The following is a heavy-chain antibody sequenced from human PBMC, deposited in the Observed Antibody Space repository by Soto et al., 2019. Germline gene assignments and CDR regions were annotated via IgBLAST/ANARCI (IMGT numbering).Heavy chain of an antibody. J-gene: IGHJ6*02. V-gene: IGHV3-23*01. CDR2: ISGSGGST. D-gene: IGHD6-6*01. Sequence: EVQLLGSGGGLVQPGGSLRLSCAASGFTFSSYAMSWVRQAPGKGLEWVSAISGSGGSTYYADSVKGRFTISRDNSKNTLYLQMNSLRAEDTAVYYCAKGLSSSSPYYYYYGMDVWGQGTLVTVSS. CDR3: AKGLSSSSPYYYYYGMDV. CDR1: GFTFSSYA.